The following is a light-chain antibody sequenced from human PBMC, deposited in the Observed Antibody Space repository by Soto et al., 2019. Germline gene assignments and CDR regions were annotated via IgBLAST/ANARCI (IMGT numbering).Light chain of an antibody. CDR1: SSNIGAGYD. CDR3: QSYDSSLSGYV. J-gene: IGLJ1*01. CDR2: GNN. V-gene: IGLV1-40*01. Sequence: QAVVTQPPSVSGAPGQRVTISCTGSSSNIGAGYDVHWYQQFPGTAPKLLIYGNNNRPSGVTDRFSGSKSGTSASLAITGLQAEDEADYYCQSYDSSLSGYVFGTGTKVTVL.